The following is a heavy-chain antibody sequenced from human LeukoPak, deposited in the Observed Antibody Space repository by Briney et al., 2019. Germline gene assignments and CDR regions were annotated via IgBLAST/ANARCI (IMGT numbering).Heavy chain of an antibody. J-gene: IGHJ4*02. CDR1: GFTFRTYT. D-gene: IGHD3-10*01. Sequence: GGSLRLSCAASGFTFRTYTMNWVRQAPGKGLEWVAVISYDGTNKNYADSVKGRFTISRDSSKNTVYLETNSLRGEDTAVYYCARDPEHYGSGSYLDYWGQGSLVTVSS. V-gene: IGHV3-30-3*01. CDR3: ARDPEHYGSGSYLDY. CDR2: ISYDGTNK.